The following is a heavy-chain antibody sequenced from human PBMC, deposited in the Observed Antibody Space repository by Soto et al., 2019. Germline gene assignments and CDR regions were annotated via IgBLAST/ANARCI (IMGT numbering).Heavy chain of an antibody. Sequence: SESLYLTCDVYCVSFRGHSWSWIRQPPGKGLEWIGEINHSGSTNYNPSLKSRVTISVDTSKNQFSLKLSSVTAADTAVYYCARTSGWLGYYYGMDVWGQGTTVT. CDR3: ARTSGWLGYYYGMDV. V-gene: IGHV4-34*01. CDR1: CVSFRGHS. D-gene: IGHD3-9*01. CDR2: INHSGST. J-gene: IGHJ6*02.